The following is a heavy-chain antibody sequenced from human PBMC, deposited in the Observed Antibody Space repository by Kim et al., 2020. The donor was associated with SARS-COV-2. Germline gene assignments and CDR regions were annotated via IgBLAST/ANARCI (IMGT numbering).Heavy chain of an antibody. Sequence: SVKVSCKASGGTFSSYAISWVRQAPGQGLEWMGGIIPIFGTANYAQKFQDRVTITADESTSTAYMELSSLRSEDTAVYYCARGGIAAAGDQYYYYYGMDVWGQGTTVTVSS. CDR2: IIPIFGTA. D-gene: IGHD6-13*01. CDR3: ARGGIAAAGDQYYYYYGMDV. V-gene: IGHV1-69*13. J-gene: IGHJ6*02. CDR1: GGTFSSYA.